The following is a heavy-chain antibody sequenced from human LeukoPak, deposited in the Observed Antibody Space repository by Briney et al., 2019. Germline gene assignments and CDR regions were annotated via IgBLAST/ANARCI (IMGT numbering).Heavy chain of an antibody. Sequence: ASVKVSCKASGYTFTSYGISWVRQAPGQGPEWMGWISAYNGNTNYAQKLQGRVTMTTDTSTSTAYMELRSLRSDDTAVYYCAYHDYGDSFGWFDPWGQGTLVTVSS. D-gene: IGHD4-17*01. CDR2: ISAYNGNT. CDR1: GYTFTSYG. CDR3: AYHDYGDSFGWFDP. V-gene: IGHV1-18*01. J-gene: IGHJ5*02.